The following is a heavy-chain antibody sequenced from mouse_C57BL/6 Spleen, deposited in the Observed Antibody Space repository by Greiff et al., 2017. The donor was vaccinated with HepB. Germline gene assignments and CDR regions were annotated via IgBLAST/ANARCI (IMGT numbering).Heavy chain of an antibody. Sequence: EVQVVESGGDLVKPGGSLKLSCAASVFTFSSYGMSWVRQTPDKRLEWVATISSGGSYTYYPDSVKGRFTISRDNAKNTLYLQMSSLKSEDTAMYYCARQGQLRLYYFDYWGQGTTLTVSS. CDR2: ISSGGSYT. D-gene: IGHD3-2*02. V-gene: IGHV5-6*01. J-gene: IGHJ2*01. CDR1: VFTFSSYG. CDR3: ARQGQLRLYYFDY.